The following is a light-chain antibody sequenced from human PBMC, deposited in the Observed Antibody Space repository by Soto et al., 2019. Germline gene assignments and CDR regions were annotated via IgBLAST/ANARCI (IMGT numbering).Light chain of an antibody. V-gene: IGKV1-39*01. CDR2: AAS. Sequence: DIQMTQSPSSLSASVGDRVTITCRASQNIKTYLNWYQQKPGKAPKLLIYAASSLQSGVPSRFGGSGSGTDFTLTISNLQPEDFATYYCQQTDSTLFTFGPGTKVDIK. CDR3: QQTDSTLFT. CDR1: QNIKTY. J-gene: IGKJ3*01.